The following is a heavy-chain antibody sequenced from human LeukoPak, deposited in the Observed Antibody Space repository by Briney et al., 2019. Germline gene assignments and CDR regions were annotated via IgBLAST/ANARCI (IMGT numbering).Heavy chain of an antibody. J-gene: IGHJ6*02. CDR1: GGTFSSYA. Sequence: SVKVSCKASGGTFSSYAISWVRQAPGQGLEWMGRIIPILGIANYAQKFQGRVTITADKSTSTAYMELSSLRSEDTAVYYCASPRPIAVAGRNGMDVWGQGTTVTVSS. CDR2: IIPILGIA. V-gene: IGHV1-69*04. D-gene: IGHD6-19*01. CDR3: ASPRPIAVAGRNGMDV.